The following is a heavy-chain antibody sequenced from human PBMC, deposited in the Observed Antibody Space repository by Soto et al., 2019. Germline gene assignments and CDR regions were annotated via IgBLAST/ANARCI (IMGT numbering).Heavy chain of an antibody. CDR1: GYTFTSYD. V-gene: IGHV1-8*01. CDR2: MNPNSGNT. J-gene: IGHJ4*02. Sequence: ASVKVSCKASGYTFTSYDINWVRQATGQGLEWMGWMNPNSGNTGYAQKFQGRVTMTRNTSISTAYMELSSLRSEDTAVYYCARGRVKRITMIVVVITTSYFDYWGQGTLVTVSS. CDR3: ARGRVKRITMIVVVITTSYFDY. D-gene: IGHD3-22*01.